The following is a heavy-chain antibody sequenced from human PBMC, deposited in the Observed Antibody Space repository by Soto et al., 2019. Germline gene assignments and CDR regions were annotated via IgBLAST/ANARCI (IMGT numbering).Heavy chain of an antibody. J-gene: IGHJ5*02. V-gene: IGHV3-11*05. CDR2: LSTSSSYT. CDR3: ARGGIAVSGRGYWFDH. D-gene: IGHD6-19*01. Sequence: QVQLVESGGGLVKPGGSLRLSCAASGFTFSDYYMSWIRQAPGQGLEWVSYLSTSSSYTSYADSVKGRITISRDNAKNSLSLQMNSLRAEDTAIYYCARGGIAVSGRGYWFDHWGQGTLVTVSS. CDR1: GFTFSDYY.